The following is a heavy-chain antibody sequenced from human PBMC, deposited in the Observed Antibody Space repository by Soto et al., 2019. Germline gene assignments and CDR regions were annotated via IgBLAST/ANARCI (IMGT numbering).Heavy chain of an antibody. V-gene: IGHV3-30*03. Sequence: QVQLVESGGGVVQPGRSLRLSWAVSGFTINNYGMHWICQAPAKGLEWVAMLSHNGRSTFYGDSVRGRFTVSRDESKNTQYVEMNSLRPEDTAMYYWARDWGSNDWYNWFDPWGQGTLVTVSS. CDR1: GFTINNYG. D-gene: IGHD2-21*01. CDR2: LSHNGRST. CDR3: ARDWGSNDWYNWFDP. J-gene: IGHJ5*02.